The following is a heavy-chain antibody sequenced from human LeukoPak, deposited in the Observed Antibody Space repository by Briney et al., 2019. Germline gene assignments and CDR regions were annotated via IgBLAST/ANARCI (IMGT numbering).Heavy chain of an antibody. D-gene: IGHD3-22*01. Sequence: SETLSLTCTVSGYSISSGYYWGWIRQPPGKGLEWIGSIYHSGSTYYNPSLKSRVTISIDTSKNQFSLRLSSVTAADTAVYYCARDVLYYDSSGYFPLGYWGQGTLVTVSS. J-gene: IGHJ4*02. CDR2: IYHSGST. CDR1: GYSISSGYY. V-gene: IGHV4-38-2*02. CDR3: ARDVLYYDSSGYFPLGY.